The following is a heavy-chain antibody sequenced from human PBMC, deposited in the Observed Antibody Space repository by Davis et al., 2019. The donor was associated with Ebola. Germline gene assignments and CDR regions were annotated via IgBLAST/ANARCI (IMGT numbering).Heavy chain of an antibody. CDR2: INAGNGDT. Sequence: ASVKVSCKASGYIFTSYAMHWVRQAPGQRLEWMGWINAGNGDTKYSQKFRDRVTITRDTSASTSYMELRSLRSDDTAVYYCARQRGSIAAIDYWGQGTLVTVSS. J-gene: IGHJ4*02. CDR1: GYIFTSYA. CDR3: ARQRGSIAAIDY. D-gene: IGHD6-6*01. V-gene: IGHV1-3*01.